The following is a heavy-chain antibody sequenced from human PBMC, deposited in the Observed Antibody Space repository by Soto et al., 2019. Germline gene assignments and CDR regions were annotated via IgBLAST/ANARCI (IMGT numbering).Heavy chain of an antibody. Sequence: PGGSLRLSCAASGFTFSSYSMNWVRQAPGKGLQWISYISSSSNTIYYADSVKGRFTISRDYAKNSLYLQMNSLTDEDTAVYYCARDYHDSTGYYPDAFDIWGQGTMVTVS. D-gene: IGHD3-22*01. J-gene: IGHJ3*02. V-gene: IGHV3-48*02. CDR2: ISSSSNTI. CDR3: ARDYHDSTGYYPDAFDI. CDR1: GFTFSSYS.